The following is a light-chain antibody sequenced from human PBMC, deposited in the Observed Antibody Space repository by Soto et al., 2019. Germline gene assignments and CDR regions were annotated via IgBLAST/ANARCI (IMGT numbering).Light chain of an antibody. CDR2: EVN. CDR3: SSYTSSSTPVV. Sequence: QSALTQPASVSGSPGQSITISCTGTSSDIGGYNYVSWFQQHPGKAPKLMIFEVNKRPSGASNRFAGSKSGNTASLTISGLQAEDEADYFCSSYTSSSTPVVFGGGTKLTVL. V-gene: IGLV2-14*01. CDR1: SSDIGGYNY. J-gene: IGLJ2*01.